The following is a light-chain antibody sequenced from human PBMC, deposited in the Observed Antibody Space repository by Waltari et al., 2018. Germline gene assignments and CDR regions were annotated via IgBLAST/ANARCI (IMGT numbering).Light chain of an antibody. CDR3: STWDSSLSYWV. CDR2: RND. J-gene: IGLJ3*02. Sequence: QAGLTQPPSVSKGLRQTATLTCTGNSDNVANEGVSWLQQHQGHPPKLLSYRNDNRPAGISEGLSASRSGNTASLTITGLQPEDEADYYCSTWDSSLSYWVFGGGTKLTVL. CDR1: SDNVANEG. V-gene: IGLV10-54*01.